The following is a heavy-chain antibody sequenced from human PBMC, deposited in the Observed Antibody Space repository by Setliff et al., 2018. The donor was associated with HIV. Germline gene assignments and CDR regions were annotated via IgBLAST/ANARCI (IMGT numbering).Heavy chain of an antibody. J-gene: IGHJ4*02. V-gene: IGHV3-21*01. CDR2: ISSSSSYI. D-gene: IGHD3-22*01. CDR3: ARDLTMTYYYDSSGGVLDY. Sequence: PGGSLRLSCAASGFTFSSYSMNWVRQAPGKGLEWVSSISSSSSYIYYADSVKGRFTISRDNAKNSLYLQMNSLRAEDTAVYYCARDLTMTYYYDSSGGVLDYWGQGTLVTVSS. CDR1: GFTFSSYS.